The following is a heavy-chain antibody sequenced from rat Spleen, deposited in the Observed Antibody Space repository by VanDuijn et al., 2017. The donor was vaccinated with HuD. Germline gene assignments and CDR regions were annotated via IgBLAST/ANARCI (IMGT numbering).Heavy chain of an antibody. J-gene: IGHJ4*01. V-gene: IGHV4-2*01. CDR2: INKDSSTI. CDR1: GFTFNNYW. CDR3: ARAGIIRGTGYYVMDA. Sequence: EVQLVESGGGLVQPGRSLKLSCVASGFTFNNYWMGWVRQAPGKGLEWIGEINKDSSTINYTPSLKDKFTISRDNAQNTLYLQMSKLGSEDTAIYYCARAGIIRGTGYYVMDAWGQGASVTVSS. D-gene: IGHD4-3*01.